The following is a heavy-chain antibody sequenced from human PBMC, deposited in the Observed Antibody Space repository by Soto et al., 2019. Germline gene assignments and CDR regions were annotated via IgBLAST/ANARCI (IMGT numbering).Heavy chain of an antibody. V-gene: IGHV1-18*01. CDR3: ARVLGVVVPAAIFIFENWFDP. J-gene: IGHJ5*02. Sequence: RASVKVSCKASGYTFTSYGISWVRQAPGQGLEWMGWISAYNGNTNYAQKLQGRVTMTTDTSTSTAYMELRSLRSDDTAVYYCARVLGVVVPAAIFIFENWFDPWGQGTLVTVSS. CDR2: ISAYNGNT. CDR1: GYTFTSYG. D-gene: IGHD2-2*02.